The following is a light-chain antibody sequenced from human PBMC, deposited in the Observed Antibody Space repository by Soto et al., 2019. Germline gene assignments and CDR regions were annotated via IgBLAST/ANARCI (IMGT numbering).Light chain of an antibody. CDR3: QQRSNWPRT. CDR2: DAS. Sequence: EIVLTQSPATLSLSPGARATLSCRASQSVSSYLAWYQQKPGQAPRLLIYDASNRATGIPARFSGSGSGTDFTLTISSLEPEDFAVYYWQQRSNWPRTFGQGTKVEIK. CDR1: QSVSSY. V-gene: IGKV3-11*01. J-gene: IGKJ1*01.